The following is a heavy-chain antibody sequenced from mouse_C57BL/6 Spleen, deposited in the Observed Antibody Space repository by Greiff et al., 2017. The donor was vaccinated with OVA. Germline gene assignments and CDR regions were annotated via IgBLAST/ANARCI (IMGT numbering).Heavy chain of an antibody. J-gene: IGHJ2*01. CDR2: INPSTGGT. V-gene: IGHV1-42*01. D-gene: IGHD2-3*01. CDR3: AREEGYDGYYDY. Sequence: EVQGVESGPELVKPGASVKISCKASGYSFTGYYMNWVKQSPEKSLEWIGEINPSTGGTTYNQKFKAKATLTVDKSSSTAYMQLKSLTSEDSAVYYCAREEGYDGYYDYWGQGTTLTVSS. CDR1: GYSFTGYY.